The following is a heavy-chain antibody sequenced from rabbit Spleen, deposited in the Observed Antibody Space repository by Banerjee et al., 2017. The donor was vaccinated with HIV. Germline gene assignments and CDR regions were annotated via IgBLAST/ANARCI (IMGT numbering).Heavy chain of an antibody. V-gene: IGHV1S40*01. Sequence: ETGGDLVKPGASLTLTCTASGVSFSSNYYMCWVRQAPGKGLEWIACIDTGSSDFTYFASWAKGRFTCSKTSSTTVTLQMTSLTAADAATYFCARDAGTSFSTYGMDLWGPGTLVTVS. J-gene: IGHJ6*01. CDR2: IDTGSSDFT. CDR1: GVSFSSNYY. D-gene: IGHD8-1*01. CDR3: ARDAGTSFSTYGMDL.